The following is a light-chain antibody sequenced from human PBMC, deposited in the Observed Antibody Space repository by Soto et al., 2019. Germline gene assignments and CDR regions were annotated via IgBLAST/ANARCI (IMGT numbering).Light chain of an antibody. CDR2: EVS. Sequence: ALTQPPSASGSPGQSVTISCTGTSSDVGGYNYVSWYQQHPGKAPKLMIYEVSKRPSGVPDRFSGSKSGNTASLTVSGLQAEDEADYYCSSRTVFGTGTKVTV. J-gene: IGLJ1*01. V-gene: IGLV2-8*01. CDR1: SSDVGGYNY. CDR3: SSRTV.